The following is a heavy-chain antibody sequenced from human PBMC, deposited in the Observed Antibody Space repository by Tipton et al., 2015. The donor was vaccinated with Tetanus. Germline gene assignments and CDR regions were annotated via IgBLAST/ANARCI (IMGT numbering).Heavy chain of an antibody. D-gene: IGHD1-14*01. CDR3: EAQRTSEDL. Sequence: SLRLSCAASGFSFSSYAMTWVRQAPGRGLEWVSSLSHDGGNIYYADFARGRFTISRDNSKNTLFLQMDDLRAEDTAIYYCEAQRTSEDLWGQGTLVTASS. CDR1: GFSFSSYA. V-gene: IGHV3-23*01. J-gene: IGHJ5*02. CDR2: LSHDGGNI.